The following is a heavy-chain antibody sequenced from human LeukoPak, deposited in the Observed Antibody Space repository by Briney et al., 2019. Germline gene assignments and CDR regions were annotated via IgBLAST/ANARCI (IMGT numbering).Heavy chain of an antibody. Sequence: PSETLSLTCTVSGGSISSYYWSWIRQPPGKGLEWIGYIYYSGSTNYNPSLRSRVTISVDTSKNQFSLKLSSVTAADTAVCYCARGHTAMDDYYYYGMDVWGQGTTVTVSS. CDR1: GGSISSYY. D-gene: IGHD5-18*01. CDR2: IYYSGST. V-gene: IGHV4-59*01. J-gene: IGHJ6*02. CDR3: ARGHTAMDDYYYYGMDV.